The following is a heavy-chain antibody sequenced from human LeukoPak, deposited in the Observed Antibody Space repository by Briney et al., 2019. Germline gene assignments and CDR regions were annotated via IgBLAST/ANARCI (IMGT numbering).Heavy chain of an antibody. Sequence: PGGSLRLSCVASGFTFSSFSMNWVRQAPGKGLEWVSSISSSSRYIYYADSVKGRFTISRDNAKNSLYLQMNSLRAEDTAVYYCARDGVRGGHFDYWGQGTLVTVSS. CDR3: ARDGVRGGHFDY. V-gene: IGHV3-21*04. CDR1: GFTFSSFS. CDR2: ISSSSRYI. J-gene: IGHJ4*02. D-gene: IGHD3-10*01.